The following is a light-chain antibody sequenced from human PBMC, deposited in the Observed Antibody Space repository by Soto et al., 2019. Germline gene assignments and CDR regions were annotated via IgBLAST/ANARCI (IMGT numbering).Light chain of an antibody. CDR3: QHYVSPPTYT. V-gene: IGKV3-20*01. CDR2: GAS. J-gene: IGKJ2*01. Sequence: EIVLTQSPGTLSLSPGERATLSCRASQSINYLAWYQQKVGQAPRLLIYGASSRATGIPDRSSGSGSGTDFSLTISRLEPEDFAVYYCQHYVSPPTYTFGQGTKLEIK. CDR1: QSINY.